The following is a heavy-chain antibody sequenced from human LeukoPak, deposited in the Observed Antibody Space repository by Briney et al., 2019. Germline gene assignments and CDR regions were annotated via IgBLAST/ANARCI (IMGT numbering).Heavy chain of an antibody. CDR3: TKRSGVYSDNSGVFDY. CDR2: VSGSGVSR. V-gene: IGHV3-23*01. Sequence: PGGSLRLSCAASGFTFSRYWMNWVRQAPGKGLEWVSGVSGSGVSRDYADSVKGRFTISRDNSKNTVLLQMDSLRAEDTAIYYCTKRSGVYSDNSGVFDYWGQGALVTVSS. CDR1: GFTFSRYW. D-gene: IGHD4-4*01. J-gene: IGHJ4*02.